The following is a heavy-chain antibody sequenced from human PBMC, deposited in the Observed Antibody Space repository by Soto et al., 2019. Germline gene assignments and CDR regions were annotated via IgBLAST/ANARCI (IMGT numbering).Heavy chain of an antibody. V-gene: IGHV3-48*02. J-gene: IGHJ4*02. CDR1: GFNFSNYN. CDR2: ISGFSTTI. CDR3: ARNSLPTTLYTSNWNPIDY. D-gene: IGHD1-20*01. Sequence: GGSLRLSCAAPGFNFSNYNMDWGRQTPEKGLGWISYISGFSTTIYYADSVKGRFTISRDNAKNSLYLQMSSLRDEDTALYYCARNSLPTTLYTSNWNPIDYWGQGTLVTVSS.